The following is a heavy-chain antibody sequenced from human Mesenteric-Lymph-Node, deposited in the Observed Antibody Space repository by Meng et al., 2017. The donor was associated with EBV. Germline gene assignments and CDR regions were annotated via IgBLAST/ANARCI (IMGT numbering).Heavy chain of an antibody. J-gene: IGHJ4*02. V-gene: IGHV4-4*02. CDR2: IYHSGRT. Sequence: VQLHGSGPGRVKPSPPLSLTCAVSGGSSSRSNWWSWVRQPPGKGLEWMGEIYHSGRTNYNPSLKSRVTISVDKSKNQFSLNLSSVTAADTAVYYCARVGQWLPIDYWGQGTLVTVSS. CDR3: ARVGQWLPIDY. CDR1: GGSSSRSNW. D-gene: IGHD6-19*01.